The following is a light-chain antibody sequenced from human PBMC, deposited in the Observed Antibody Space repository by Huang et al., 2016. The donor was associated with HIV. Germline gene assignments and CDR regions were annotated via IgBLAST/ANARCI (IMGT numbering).Light chain of an antibody. V-gene: IGKV3-11*01. CDR1: QSVREY. CDR3: QERGNWPRFS. CDR2: EAS. J-gene: IGKJ3*01. Sequence: EIVLTQSPATRSLSPGERATLSCRASQSVREYLAWYQHKHGQAPRLLIYEASQRATGIPDRFSGSGSGTDFTLTISSLEPEDFAVYYCQERGNWPRFSFGPGTKVDIK.